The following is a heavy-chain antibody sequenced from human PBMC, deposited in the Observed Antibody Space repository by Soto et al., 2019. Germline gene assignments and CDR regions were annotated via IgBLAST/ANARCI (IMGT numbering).Heavy chain of an antibody. CDR2: IYYSGST. CDR3: ARRLGRGALDP. CDR1: CGSISSYY. D-gene: IGHD1-26*01. V-gene: IGHV4-59*08. J-gene: IGHJ5*02. Sequence: PSETLSLTCTVSCGSISSYYWSWIRQSPGKGLEWIGNIYYSGSTNYNPSLKSRVTISVDTSKNQFFLRLSSVTAADTAVYYCARRLGRGALDPWGQGTLDTVSS.